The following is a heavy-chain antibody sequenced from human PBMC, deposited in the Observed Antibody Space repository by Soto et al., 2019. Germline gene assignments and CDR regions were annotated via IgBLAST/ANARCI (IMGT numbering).Heavy chain of an antibody. D-gene: IGHD1-26*01. J-gene: IGHJ6*02. V-gene: IGHV1-69*01. CDR1: GGTFSSYA. Sequence: QVQLVQSGAEVKKPGSSVKVSCKASGGTFSSYAISWVRQAPGQGLEWMGGIIPIFGTANYAQKFQGRVTITADESTRTAYMELRSLRSEDTAVYYCARHQYSGSLFYYGMDVWGQGTTVTVSS. CDR3: ARHQYSGSLFYYGMDV. CDR2: IIPIFGTA.